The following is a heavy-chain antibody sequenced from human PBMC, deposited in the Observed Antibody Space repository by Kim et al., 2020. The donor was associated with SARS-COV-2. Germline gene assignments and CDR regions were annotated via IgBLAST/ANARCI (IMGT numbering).Heavy chain of an antibody. CDR3: ARARPLLYQLKFDP. CDR1: GYTFTSYG. J-gene: IGHJ5*02. V-gene: IGHV1-18*01. CDR2: ISAYNGNT. D-gene: IGHD2-2*01. Sequence: ASVKVSCKASGYTFTSYGISWVRQAPGQGLEWMGWISAYNGNTNYAQKLQGRVTMTTDTSTSTAYMELRSLRSDDTAVYYCARARPLLYQLKFDPWGQGTLVTVSS.